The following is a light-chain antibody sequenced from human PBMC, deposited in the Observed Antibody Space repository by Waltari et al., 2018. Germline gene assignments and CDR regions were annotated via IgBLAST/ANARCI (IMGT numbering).Light chain of an antibody. Sequence: DIQMNQSPSSVSASVGDRVTISCRASQDVSTWVAWYQQKPGKPPKLLIHGSTTLQSGVPSRFSGSGSGTDFTLTINGLQPDDFASYICQQTDSFPLTFGGGTKVDIK. CDR2: GST. CDR1: QDVSTW. V-gene: IGKV1-12*01. CDR3: QQTDSFPLT. J-gene: IGKJ4*01.